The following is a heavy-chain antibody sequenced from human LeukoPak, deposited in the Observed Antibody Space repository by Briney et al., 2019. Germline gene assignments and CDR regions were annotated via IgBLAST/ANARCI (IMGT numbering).Heavy chain of an antibody. J-gene: IGHJ4*02. D-gene: IGHD4-17*01. CDR1: GLSVSDNH. Sequence: GGSLRLSCAVSGLSVSDNHMNWVRQAPGKGLEGGAVIYSRGDTDYADSVKGRFTISRDTSENMVYFQLKSLGAEDSALYFCARDPSYGDYTRFDYWGQGILVSVSS. CDR3: ARDPSYGDYTRFDY. CDR2: IYSRGDT. V-gene: IGHV3-53*01.